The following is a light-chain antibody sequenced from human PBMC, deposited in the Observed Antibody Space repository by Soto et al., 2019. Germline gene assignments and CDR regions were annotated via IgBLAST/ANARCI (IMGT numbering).Light chain of an antibody. V-gene: IGKV3-20*01. CDR2: GAS. CDR1: QSVGRN. CDR3: PQYGSPLHP. Sequence: EWMQSRGTRSLSKGERATLSCRASQSVGRNLAWYQQKPGQSPRLLVYGASTRATGIPDRFSGSGSGTDFTLTISRLEPEDFAVYYCPQYGSPLHPFGQRTK. J-gene: IGKJ1*01.